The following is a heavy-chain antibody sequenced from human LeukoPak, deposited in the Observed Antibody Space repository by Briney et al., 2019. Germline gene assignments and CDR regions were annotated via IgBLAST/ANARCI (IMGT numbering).Heavy chain of an antibody. D-gene: IGHD6-19*01. CDR3: AKRRSGSSGWFPFDS. J-gene: IGHJ4*02. Sequence: GGSLSLSCVAFGFTFSAYVMAWVRQAPGKGLEWVSGISGSGVSAYYGDSVKGRFTISRDNPKNTVYLQMDSLRAEDTAVYYCAKRRSGSSGWFPFDSWGQGTLVTVSS. CDR1: GFTFSAYV. CDR2: ISGSGVSA. V-gene: IGHV3-23*01.